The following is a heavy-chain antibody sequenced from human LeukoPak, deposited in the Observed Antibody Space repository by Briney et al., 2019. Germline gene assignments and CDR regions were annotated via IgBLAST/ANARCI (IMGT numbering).Heavy chain of an antibody. CDR2: IYYSGST. J-gene: IGHJ4*02. CDR1: GGSISSGGYY. D-gene: IGHD3-10*01. CDR3: ARGFGPFSYFDY. V-gene: IGHV4-31*03. Sequence: SQTLSLTCTVSGGSISSGGYYWSWIRRHPGKGLEWIGYIYYSGSTYYNPSLKSRVTISVDTSKNQFSLKLSSVTAADTAVYYCARGFGPFSYFDYWGQGTLVTVSS.